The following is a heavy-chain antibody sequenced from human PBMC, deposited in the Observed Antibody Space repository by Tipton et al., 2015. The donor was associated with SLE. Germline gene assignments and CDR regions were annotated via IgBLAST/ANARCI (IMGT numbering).Heavy chain of an antibody. CDR2: IYSSGST. Sequence: TLSLTCTVSGGSISGYYWSWIRQPPGKGLEWIGYIYSSGSTNYNPSLKSRVTISVDTSKNQFSLKLTSVTAADTAVYYCARRSGDFWSGYTYYFDYWGQGTLVTVSS. CDR3: ARRSGDFWSGYTYYFDY. CDR1: GGSISGYY. J-gene: IGHJ4*02. V-gene: IGHV4-59*08. D-gene: IGHD3-3*01.